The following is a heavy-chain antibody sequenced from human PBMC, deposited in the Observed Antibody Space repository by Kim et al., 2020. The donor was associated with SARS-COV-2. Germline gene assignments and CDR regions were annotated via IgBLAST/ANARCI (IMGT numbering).Heavy chain of an antibody. CDR1: GFTFGDYA. CDR3: AKDRRSIVVVPAARAGFDY. J-gene: IGHJ4*02. V-gene: IGHV3-9*01. Sequence: GGSLRLSCAASGFTFGDYAMHWVRQAPGKGLEWVSGISWNSGSIGYADSVKGRFTISRDNAKNSLYLQMNSLRAEDTALYYCAKDRRSIVVVPAARAGFDYWGQGTLVTVSS. CDR2: ISWNSGSI. D-gene: IGHD2-2*01.